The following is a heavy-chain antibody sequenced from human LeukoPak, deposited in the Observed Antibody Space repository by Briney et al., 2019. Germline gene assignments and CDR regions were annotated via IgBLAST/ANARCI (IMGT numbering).Heavy chain of an antibody. Sequence: LGESLNISGQGSGYSFTSYWIGWVGQLPGKGLEWMGIIYPVDSDTRYSPSFQGQVTISADKSISTAYLQWSSLKASDTAMYYCARHEGSGWFDNWFDPWGQGTLVTVSS. V-gene: IGHV5-51*01. J-gene: IGHJ5*02. D-gene: IGHD6-19*01. CDR1: GYSFTSYW. CDR3: ARHEGSGWFDNWFDP. CDR2: IYPVDSDT.